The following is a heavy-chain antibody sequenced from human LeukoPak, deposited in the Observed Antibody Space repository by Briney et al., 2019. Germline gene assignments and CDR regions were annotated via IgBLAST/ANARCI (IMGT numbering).Heavy chain of an antibody. Sequence: GASVKVSCKASGGTFSNYAISWVRQAPGQGLEWMGGIIPIFGTANYAQKFQGRVTITADESTSTAYMELSSLRSEDTAVYYCARSRAGYPFDYWGQGTLVTVSS. CDR2: IIPIFGTA. D-gene: IGHD5-24*01. V-gene: IGHV1-69*13. CDR3: ARSRAGYPFDY. J-gene: IGHJ4*02. CDR1: GGTFSNYA.